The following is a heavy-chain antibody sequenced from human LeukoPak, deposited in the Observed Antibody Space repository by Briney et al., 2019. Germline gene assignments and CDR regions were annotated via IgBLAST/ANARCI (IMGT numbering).Heavy chain of an antibody. V-gene: IGHV4-4*07. CDR1: GGSISSYY. J-gene: IGHJ6*02. D-gene: IGHD6-19*01. CDR3: ARAYSSGSYYGMDV. CDR2: IYTSGST. Sequence: SETLSLTCTVSGGSISSYYWSWIRQPAGKGLEWIGRIYTSGSTNYNPSLKSRVIMSVDTSKNQFSLKLSSVTAADTAVYYCARAYSSGSYYGMDVWGQGTTVTVSS.